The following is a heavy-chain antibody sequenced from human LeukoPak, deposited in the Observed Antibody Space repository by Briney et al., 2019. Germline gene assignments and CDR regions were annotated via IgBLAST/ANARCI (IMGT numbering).Heavy chain of an antibody. CDR2: INHSGST. J-gene: IGHJ5*02. CDR1: GGSFSGYY. Sequence: SETLSLTCAVYGGSFSGYYWSWIRQPPGKGLEWIGEINHSGSTNYNPSLKSRVTISVDTSKNQFSLKLSSVTAADTAVYYCARDGSGIAVAGTVPWFDPWGQGTLVTVSS. D-gene: IGHD6-19*01. V-gene: IGHV4-34*01. CDR3: ARDGSGIAVAGTVPWFDP.